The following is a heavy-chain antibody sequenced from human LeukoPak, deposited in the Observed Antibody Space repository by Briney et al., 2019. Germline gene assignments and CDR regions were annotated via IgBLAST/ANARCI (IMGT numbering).Heavy chain of an antibody. CDR1: GFTFSSYG. Sequence: PGRSVRLSCAASGFTFSSYGMQWARQAPSKRLEWVAVISFDATNKYYADSVKGRFTISRDNSKNTLYLQMNSLRAEDTAVYYCAKDSSADDSSGHSYYFDYWGQGTLVTVSS. CDR3: AKDSSADDSSGHSYYFDY. CDR2: ISFDATNK. J-gene: IGHJ4*02. V-gene: IGHV3-30*18. D-gene: IGHD3-22*01.